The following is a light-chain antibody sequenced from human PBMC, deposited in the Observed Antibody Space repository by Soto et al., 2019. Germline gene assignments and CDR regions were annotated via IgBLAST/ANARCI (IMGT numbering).Light chain of an antibody. CDR3: QQYNSL. Sequence: DIQMTQSPSTLSASVGDGVTITCRASQNINNLLAWYQQKPGKAPKLLIYDASSLESGVPSRFSGSGYGTEFTLTISSLQPDDFATYYCQQYNSLFGQGTKVDIK. CDR1: QNINNL. J-gene: IGKJ1*01. V-gene: IGKV1-5*01. CDR2: DAS.